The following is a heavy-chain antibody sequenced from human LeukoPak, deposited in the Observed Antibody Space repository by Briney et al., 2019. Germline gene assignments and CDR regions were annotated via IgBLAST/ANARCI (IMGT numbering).Heavy chain of an antibody. Sequence: PGGSLRLSCAASGFTFRSYSMNWVRQAPGKGLEWVSSITGSSSYIYYADSVKGRFTISRDNAKNSLYLQMNSLRAEDTAVYYCARVLGSSKDYVWGSYRFWGQGTLVTVSS. V-gene: IGHV3-21*01. CDR2: ITGSSSYI. J-gene: IGHJ4*02. D-gene: IGHD3-16*02. CDR1: GFTFRSYS. CDR3: ARVLGSSKDYVWGSYRF.